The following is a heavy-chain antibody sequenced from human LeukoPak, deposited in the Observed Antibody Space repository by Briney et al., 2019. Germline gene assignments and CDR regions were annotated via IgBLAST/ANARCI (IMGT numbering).Heavy chain of an antibody. CDR1: GGTFIRYA. J-gene: IGHJ6*03. V-gene: IGHV1-69*13. CDR2: IIPIFGTA. D-gene: IGHD6-19*01. Sequence: SSVNVTFKATGGTFIRYAISGVRQAPGKGLDWMGVIIPIFGTANYAQKFPGRVTITADESTSTAYMELSSLRSEDTAVYYCARAAIAVAGTGGYYYMDVWGKGTTVTVS. CDR3: ARAAIAVAGTGGYYYMDV.